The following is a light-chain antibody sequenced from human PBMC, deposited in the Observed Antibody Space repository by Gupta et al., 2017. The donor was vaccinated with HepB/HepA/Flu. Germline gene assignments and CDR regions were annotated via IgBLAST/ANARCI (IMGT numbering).Light chain of an antibody. Sequence: EIVLTQSPATLSLSPGERATLSCRASQSVSSYLAWYQQKPGQAPRLLIYDASNRDTGIPARFSGSGCGKDLTLTISSREQEDFAGYYCQQHSNWPPVTFGGGTKVEIK. CDR3: QQHSNWPPVT. J-gene: IGKJ4*01. CDR1: QSVSSY. V-gene: IGKV3-11*01. CDR2: DAS.